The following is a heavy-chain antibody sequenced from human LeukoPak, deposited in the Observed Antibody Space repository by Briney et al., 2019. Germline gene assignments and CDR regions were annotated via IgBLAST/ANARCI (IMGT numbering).Heavy chain of an antibody. CDR3: GIAAAGKGTYWFDP. CDR1: GGSFSGYY. D-gene: IGHD6-13*01. CDR2: INHSGST. J-gene: IGHJ5*02. Sequence: SETLSLTCAVCGGSFSGYYWSWIRQPPGKGLEWIGEINHSGSTNYNPSLKSRVTVSVDTSKNQFSLKLSSVIAADTAVYYCGIAAAGKGTYWFDPWGQGTLVTVSS. V-gene: IGHV4-34*01.